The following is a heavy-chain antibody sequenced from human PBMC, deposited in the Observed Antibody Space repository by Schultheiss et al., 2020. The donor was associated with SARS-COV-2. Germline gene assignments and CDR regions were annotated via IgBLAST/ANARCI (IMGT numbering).Heavy chain of an antibody. V-gene: IGHV3-11*01. D-gene: IGHD6-6*01. CDR3: AKSERGSYFDI. CDR2: ISSSGSTI. J-gene: IGHJ3*02. Sequence: GGSLRLSCAASGFTFSDYYMSRIRQAPGKGLEWVSYISSSGSTIYYADSVKGRFTISRDNSKNTLYLQMNSLRAEDTAVYYCAKSERGSYFDIWGQGTMVTVSS. CDR1: GFTFSDYY.